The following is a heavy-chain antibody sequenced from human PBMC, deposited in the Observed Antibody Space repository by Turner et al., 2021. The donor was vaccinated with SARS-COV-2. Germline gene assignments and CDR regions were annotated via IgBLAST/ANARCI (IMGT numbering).Heavy chain of an antibody. Sequence: QVQLVQSGAEVKTPGASVTVSCKVSGYTLTELSMHWVRQAPGKGLEWMGGFDPEDVETIYAQKFQGRVTMTEDTSTDTAYMELSSLRSEDTAVYYCATGYAYCGGDCSIHYWGHGTLVTVSS. CDR2: FDPEDVET. V-gene: IGHV1-24*01. D-gene: IGHD2-21*02. CDR1: GYTLTELS. CDR3: ATGYAYCGGDCSIHY. J-gene: IGHJ4*01.